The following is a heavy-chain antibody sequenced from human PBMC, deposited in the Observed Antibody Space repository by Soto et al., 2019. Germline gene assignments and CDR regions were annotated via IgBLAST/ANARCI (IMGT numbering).Heavy chain of an antibody. CDR2: ISSNGGST. D-gene: IGHD4-17*01. Sequence: EVQLVESGGGLVQPGGSLRLSCAASGFTFSSYAMHWVRQAPGKGLEYVSAISSNGGSTYYANSVKGRFTISRDNSKNTLYIQMGSLRAEDMAVYYCARHVYGDGYFDLWGRGTLVTVSS. J-gene: IGHJ2*01. CDR1: GFTFSSYA. CDR3: ARHVYGDGYFDL. V-gene: IGHV3-64*01.